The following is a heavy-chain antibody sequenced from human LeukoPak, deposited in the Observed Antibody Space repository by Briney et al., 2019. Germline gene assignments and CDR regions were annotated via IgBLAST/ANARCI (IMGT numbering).Heavy chain of an antibody. CDR2: INHSGST. CDR1: GGSFSDYY. D-gene: IGHD2-21*01. J-gene: IGHJ6*03. Sequence: SETLSLTCAVYGGSFSDYYWSWIRQPPGEGLEWIGEINHSGSTNYNPSLKSRVTISIDTSKNQFSLKLSSVTAADTAVYYCARGGGIFTYYYYMDVWGKGTTVTISS. V-gene: IGHV4-34*01. CDR3: ARGGGIFTYYYYMDV.